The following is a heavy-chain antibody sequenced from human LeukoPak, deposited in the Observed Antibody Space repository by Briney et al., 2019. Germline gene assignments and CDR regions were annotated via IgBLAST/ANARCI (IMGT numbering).Heavy chain of an antibody. J-gene: IGHJ4*02. CDR3: ARDARDYYDSSD. Sequence: ASVKVSCKASGGTFTSYGISWVRQAPGQGLEWMGWISAYNGNTNYAQKLQGRVTMTTDTSTSTTYMELRSLRSDDTAVYYCARDARDYYDSSDWGQGTLVTVSS. D-gene: IGHD3-22*01. V-gene: IGHV1-18*01. CDR2: ISAYNGNT. CDR1: GGTFTSYG.